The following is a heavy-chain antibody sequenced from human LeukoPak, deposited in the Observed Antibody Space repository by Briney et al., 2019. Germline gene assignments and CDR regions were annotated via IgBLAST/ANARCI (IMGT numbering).Heavy chain of an antibody. CDR2: ISSSGSTI. D-gene: IGHD4-17*01. Sequence: GGSLRLSCAASGFTFSDYYMNWIRQGPGKGLEWISYISSSGSTIYYADSVKGRFTISRDNAKNSLYLQMNSLRAEDTAVYYCASGLNTVTVPFDYWGQGTLVTVSS. V-gene: IGHV3-11*01. CDR3: ASGLNTVTVPFDY. J-gene: IGHJ4*02. CDR1: GFTFSDYY.